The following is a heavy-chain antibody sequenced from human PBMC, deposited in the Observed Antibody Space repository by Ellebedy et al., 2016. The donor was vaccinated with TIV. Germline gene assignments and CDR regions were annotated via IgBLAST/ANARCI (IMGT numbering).Heavy chain of an antibody. CDR2: IDGSGGFI. V-gene: IGHV3-21*01. Sequence: PGGSLRLSCAASGFTFSSYAMNWVRQAPGKGLEWVSYIDGSGGFIKYADSVKGRFTISRDNAKYSLFLQMDSLGAEDTAVYYCARGGASSSRYWRNWGQGALVTVSS. D-gene: IGHD6-13*01. CDR1: GFTFSSYA. J-gene: IGHJ4*02. CDR3: ARGGASSSRYWRN.